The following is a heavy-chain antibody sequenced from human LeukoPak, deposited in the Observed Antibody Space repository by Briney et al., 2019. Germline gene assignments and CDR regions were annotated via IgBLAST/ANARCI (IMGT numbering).Heavy chain of an antibody. CDR1: GFTFSTYW. CDR2: INHDGSDK. CDR3: ARDTYSGSYYGVNY. V-gene: IGHV3-7*04. J-gene: IGHJ4*02. Sequence: PGGSLRLSCAASGFTFSTYWMSWVRQAPGKGLEWVANINHDGSDKYYVDSVKGRFTISRDNAKNSLYLQMNSLRAEDAAVYYCARDTYSGSYYGVNYWGQGTLVTVSS. D-gene: IGHD1-26*01.